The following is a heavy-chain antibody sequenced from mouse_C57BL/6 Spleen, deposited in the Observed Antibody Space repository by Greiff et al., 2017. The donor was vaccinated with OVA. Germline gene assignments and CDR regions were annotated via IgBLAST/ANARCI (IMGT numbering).Heavy chain of an antibody. CDR1: GYTFTSYW. CDR2: IHPNSGST. J-gene: IGHJ2*01. D-gene: IGHD2-2*01. CDR3: PYGYLYFDY. V-gene: IGHV1-64*01. Sequence: VQLQQSGAELVKPGASVKLSCKAYGYTFTSYWMHWVKQRPGQGLEWIGMIHPNSGSTNYNEKFKSKATLTVDKSSSTAYMQLSSLTSEDSAVYYCPYGYLYFDYWGQGTTLTVSS.